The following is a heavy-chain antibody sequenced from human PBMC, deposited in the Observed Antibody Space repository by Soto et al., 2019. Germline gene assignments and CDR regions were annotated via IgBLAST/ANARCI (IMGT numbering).Heavy chain of an antibody. V-gene: IGHV3-30*18. CDR3: ANLGPDLLWFGESVSYYFDY. D-gene: IGHD3-10*01. CDR2: ISYDGSNK. J-gene: IGHJ4*02. CDR1: GFTFSSYG. Sequence: QVQLVESGGGVVQPGRSLRLSCAASGFTFSSYGMHWVRQAPGKGLEWVAVISYDGSNKYYADSVKGRFTISRDNSKNTLYLQMNSLRAEDTAVYYCANLGPDLLWFGESVSYYFDYWGQGTLVTVSS.